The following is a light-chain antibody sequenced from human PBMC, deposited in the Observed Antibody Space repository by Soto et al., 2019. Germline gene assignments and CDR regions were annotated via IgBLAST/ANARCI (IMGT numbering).Light chain of an antibody. CDR2: AAS. V-gene: IGKV1-39*01. J-gene: IGKJ1*01. CDR3: QQSSSTGWT. CDR1: QSISNF. Sequence: DIQVTQSPSSLSASVGDRVTITCRASQSISNFLNWYQQKLGKAPKLLIYAASTLQSGVPSRFSGSGSRTDFTLPISSLQPEEFATYCCQQSSSTGWTFGQGTKVEIK.